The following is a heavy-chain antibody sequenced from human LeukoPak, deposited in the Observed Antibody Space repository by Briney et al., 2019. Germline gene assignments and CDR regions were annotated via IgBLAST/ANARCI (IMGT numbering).Heavy chain of an antibody. D-gene: IGHD2-2*01. CDR1: GFTFSHFA. CDR3: AKDRETSSTSPNWFDP. Sequence: PGESLRLSCVASGFTFSHFAFHWVRQAPGKGLEWVAVIWSDGTNRYYGDSVKGRFIIYRDDSKNTLYLQMNSLRAEDTAVYYCAKDRETSSTSPNWFDPWGQGTLVTVSS. CDR2: IWSDGTNR. V-gene: IGHV3-33*06. J-gene: IGHJ5*02.